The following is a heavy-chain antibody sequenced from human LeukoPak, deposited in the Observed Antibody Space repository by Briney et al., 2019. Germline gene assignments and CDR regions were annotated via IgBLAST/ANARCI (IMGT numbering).Heavy chain of an antibody. V-gene: IGHV4-39*01. Sequence: SETLSLTCTVSGGSISSSSYYGGWSRQPRGKGVEWIESIYYSGSTYYDASVKGRVTMSVNTTKNVYSLKQSSVTAPDTAVYYCARLTPLWANAFDIWGQGTMVTVSS. CDR1: GGSISSSSYY. J-gene: IGHJ3*02. CDR3: ARLTPLWANAFDI. D-gene: IGHD2-21*01. CDR2: IYYSGST.